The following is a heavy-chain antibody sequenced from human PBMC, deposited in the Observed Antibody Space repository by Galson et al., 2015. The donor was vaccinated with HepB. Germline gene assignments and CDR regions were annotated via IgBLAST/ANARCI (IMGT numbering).Heavy chain of an antibody. CDR2: IYYSGST. J-gene: IGHJ4*02. D-gene: IGHD4-17*01. Sequence: ETLSLTCTVSGGSISSYYWSWIRQPPGKGLEWIGYIYYSGSTNYNPSLKSRVTISVDTSKNQFSLKLSSVTAADTAVYYCARATVYFDYWGQGTLVTVSS. CDR1: GGSISSYY. V-gene: IGHV4-59*01. CDR3: ARATVYFDY.